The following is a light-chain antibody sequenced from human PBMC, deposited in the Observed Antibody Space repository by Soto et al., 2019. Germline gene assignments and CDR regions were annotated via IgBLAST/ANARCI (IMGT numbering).Light chain of an antibody. CDR3: QQDNSRT. Sequence: HITHSPAALPSSLFQTGTIICRASQSISNWLAWYQQKPGTAPKLLIYHASSLESGVPSRFSGSGSGTEFTLTISSLQPDNFATYYCQQDNSRTFGQGTKVDFK. CDR1: QSISNW. J-gene: IGKJ1*01. V-gene: IGKV1-5*02. CDR2: HAS.